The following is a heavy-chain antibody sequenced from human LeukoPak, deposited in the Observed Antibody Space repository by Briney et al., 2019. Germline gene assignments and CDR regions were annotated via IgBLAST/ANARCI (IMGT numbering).Heavy chain of an antibody. CDR3: ARGPRGYCSGGSCYDFDY. D-gene: IGHD2-15*01. CDR2: IYYSGST. V-gene: IGHV4-39*01. CDR1: GSSISSSSYY. Sequence: SETLSLTCTVSGSSISSSSYYWGWIRQPPGKGLEWIVSIYYSGSTYYNPSLKSRVTISVDTSKNQFSLKLSSVTAADTAVYYCARGPRGYCSGGSCYDFDYWGQGTLVTVSS. J-gene: IGHJ4*02.